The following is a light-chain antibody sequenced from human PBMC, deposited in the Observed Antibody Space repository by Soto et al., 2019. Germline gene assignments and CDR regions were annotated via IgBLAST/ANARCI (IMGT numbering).Light chain of an antibody. V-gene: IGKV3-15*01. CDR2: DAS. CDR1: QNIRSN. J-gene: IGKJ4*01. CDR3: QQYLDPLLT. Sequence: EIVMTQSPATLSVSPGERATLSCRASQNIRSNLAWYQQKPGQPPTLLVSDASTRARNIPARFNGSGSGTEFTLAISSLQSEDFAVYYCQQYLDPLLTFGGGTKVEIK.